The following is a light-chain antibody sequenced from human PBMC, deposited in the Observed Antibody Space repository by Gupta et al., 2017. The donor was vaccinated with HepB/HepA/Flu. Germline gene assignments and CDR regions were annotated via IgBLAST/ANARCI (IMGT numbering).Light chain of an antibody. CDR3: QQDYRYPLT. J-gene: IGKJ4*01. CDR2: AAS. V-gene: IGKV1-8*01. Sequence: AIRLTQSPSSFSASTGDSVTITSRASQGISSHLAWYQQKTGKDPKLLIYAASTLQSGVTSRVSGSGSETDFTLTSSCLEYEDFATYYWQQDYRYPLTFGRGTKVEIK. CDR1: QGISSH.